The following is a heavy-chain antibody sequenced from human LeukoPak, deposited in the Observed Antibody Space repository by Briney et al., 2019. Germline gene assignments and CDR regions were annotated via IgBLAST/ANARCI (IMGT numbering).Heavy chain of an antibody. V-gene: IGHV3-30-3*01. CDR1: GFTFSSYA. Sequence: GGSLRLSCAASGFTFSSYAMHWVRQAPGKGLEWVAVISYDGSNKYYADSVKGRFTISRDNSKNTLYLQMNSLRAEDTAVYYCARDRADGYNYGDYFDFWGQGALVTVSP. CDR2: ISYDGSNK. D-gene: IGHD5-18*01. CDR3: ARDRADGYNYGDYFDF. J-gene: IGHJ4*02.